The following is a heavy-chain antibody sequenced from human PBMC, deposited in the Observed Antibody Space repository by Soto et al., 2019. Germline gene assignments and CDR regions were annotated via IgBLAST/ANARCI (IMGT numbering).Heavy chain of an antibody. V-gene: IGHV3-7*01. CDR2: IKPDGSAT. Sequence: GGSLRLSCAVSGFTFGSYWMNWVRLIPGKGLEWVAYIKPDGSATYYVDSVKGRFTISRDNAKNSLYLQMNSLRVEDTSVYYCARAGYCGPGCYYFNFDFWGQGALVTVSS. J-gene: IGHJ4*02. CDR3: ARAGYCGPGCYYFNFDF. D-gene: IGHD2-21*02. CDR1: GFTFGSYW.